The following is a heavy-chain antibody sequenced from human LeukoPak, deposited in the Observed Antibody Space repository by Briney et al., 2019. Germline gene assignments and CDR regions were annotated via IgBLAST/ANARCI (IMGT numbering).Heavy chain of an antibody. D-gene: IGHD3-22*01. CDR3: GTYDSSGYYLVY. V-gene: IGHV4-31*03. CDR1: GGSISSGGYY. J-gene: IGHJ4*02. CDR2: IYYSGST. Sequence: SETLSLACTVSGGSISSGGYYWSWIRQLPGKGLEWIGYIYYSGSTYYNPSLKSRVTLSVDTSKNQFSLELNSVTAADTAVYYCGTYDSSGYYLVYWGQGTLVTVSS.